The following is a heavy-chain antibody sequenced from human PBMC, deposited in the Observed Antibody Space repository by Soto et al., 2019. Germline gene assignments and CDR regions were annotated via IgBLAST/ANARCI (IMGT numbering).Heavy chain of an antibody. J-gene: IGHJ6*03. CDR3: AHSTSDYYLYYMDV. CDR2: IYWDDDK. CDR1: GFSLSSGGVT. Sequence: VSGPTLVNPTQSLTLTCTFSGFSLSSGGVTVAWIRQPPGKALEWLGHIYWDDDKRFSPSLKSRLTITKDTSKNQVVLTMTNMDPVDTAIYFCAHSTSDYYLYYMDVWGKGITVTVSS. V-gene: IGHV2-5*02.